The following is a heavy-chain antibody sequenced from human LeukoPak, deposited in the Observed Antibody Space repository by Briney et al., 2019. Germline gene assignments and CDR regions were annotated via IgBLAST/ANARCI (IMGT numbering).Heavy chain of an antibody. CDR2: IIPIFGTA. CDR3: AAQGDSSGYYFEYFQH. CDR1: GGTFSSYA. J-gene: IGHJ1*01. D-gene: IGHD3-22*01. Sequence: ASVKVSCKASGGTFSSYAISWVRQAPGQGLEWMGGIIPIFGTANYAQKFQGGVTITTDESTSTAYMELSSLRSEDTAVYYCAAQGDSSGYYFEYFQHWGQGTLVTVSS. V-gene: IGHV1-69*05.